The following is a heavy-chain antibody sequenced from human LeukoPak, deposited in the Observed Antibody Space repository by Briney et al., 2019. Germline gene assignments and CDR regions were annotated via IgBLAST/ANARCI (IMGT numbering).Heavy chain of an antibody. D-gene: IGHD4-17*01. J-gene: IGHJ4*02. CDR2: ISRSGTI. CDR1: GFTFSSYD. CDR3: ARQTTTVTQFDY. Sequence: GGSLRLSCAASGFTFSSYDVNWIRQAPGKGLEWVSHISRSGTIYYADSVKGRFTTSRDNAKNSLYLQMNSLRAEDTAVYFCARQTTTVTQFDYWGQGTLVTVSS. V-gene: IGHV3-48*03.